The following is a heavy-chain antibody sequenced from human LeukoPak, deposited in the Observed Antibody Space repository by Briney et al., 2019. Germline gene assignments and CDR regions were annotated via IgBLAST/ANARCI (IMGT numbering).Heavy chain of an antibody. CDR3: YLYYYDSSGYSYYFDY. CDR2: INPNSGGT. Sequence: ASVKVSCKASGYTFTGYYMHWVRQAPGQGLEWMGRINPNSGGTNYAQKFQGRVTMTGDTSISTAYMELSRLRSDDTAVYYCYLYYYDSSGYSYYFDYWGQGTLVTVSP. CDR1: GYTFTGYY. J-gene: IGHJ4*02. V-gene: IGHV1-2*06. D-gene: IGHD3-22*01.